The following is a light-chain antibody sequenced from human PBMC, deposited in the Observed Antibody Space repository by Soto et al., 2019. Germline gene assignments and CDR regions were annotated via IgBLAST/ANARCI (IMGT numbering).Light chain of an antibody. J-gene: IGLJ3*02. CDR1: NNDVGAYNY. Sequence: SALTQPASVSGSPGQSITISCTGSNNDVGAYNYVSWYQQHPGKAPKLIIYEVNNQPSGVSHRFSGSKSGNTASLIISGLQAEHEADYYCASYTNRSTRVFGGGTELTV. CDR2: EVN. CDR3: ASYTNRSTRV. V-gene: IGLV2-14*01.